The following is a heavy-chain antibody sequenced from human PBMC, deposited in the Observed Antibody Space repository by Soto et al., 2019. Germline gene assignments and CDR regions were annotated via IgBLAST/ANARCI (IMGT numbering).Heavy chain of an antibody. CDR1: GGTFSSYT. CDR3: ARVEGDTVTYYFDY. Sequence: QVQLVQSGAEVKKPGSSVKVSCKASGGTFSSYTISWVRQAPGQGLEWMGRIIPILGIANYAQKFQGRVTITADKSTSTAYMERSSLRSEDTAVYYCARVEGDTVTYYFDYWGQGTLVTVSS. V-gene: IGHV1-69*02. CDR2: IIPILGIA. D-gene: IGHD4-4*01. J-gene: IGHJ4*02.